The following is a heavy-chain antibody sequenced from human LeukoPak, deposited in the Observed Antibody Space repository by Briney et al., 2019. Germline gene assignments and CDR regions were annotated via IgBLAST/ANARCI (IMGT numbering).Heavy chain of an antibody. Sequence: GGSLRLSCAASGFTFSSYGMHWVRQAPGKGLEWVAFIRYDGSNKYYADSVKGRFTISRDNSKNTLYLQMNSLRAEDTAVYYCARDPTPTIFGVVTPYYFDYWGQGTLVTVSS. CDR2: IRYDGSNK. V-gene: IGHV3-30*02. CDR3: ARDPTPTIFGVVTPYYFDY. J-gene: IGHJ4*02. CDR1: GFTFSSYG. D-gene: IGHD3-3*01.